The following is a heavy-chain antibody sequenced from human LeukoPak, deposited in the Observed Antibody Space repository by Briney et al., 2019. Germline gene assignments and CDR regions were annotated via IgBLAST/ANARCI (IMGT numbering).Heavy chain of an antibody. V-gene: IGHV3-66*01. D-gene: IGHD5-24*01. Sequence: HPGGSLRLSCAAPGFTVRSNYMSWVRQAPGKGLEWVSVISSGGSTYCADSVKGRFTISRDSSKNTLYLQMKSLRAEDTALYYCSRDRMGTKSFDYWGQGTLVTVSS. CDR2: ISSGGST. J-gene: IGHJ4*02. CDR3: SRDRMGTKSFDY. CDR1: GFTVRSNY.